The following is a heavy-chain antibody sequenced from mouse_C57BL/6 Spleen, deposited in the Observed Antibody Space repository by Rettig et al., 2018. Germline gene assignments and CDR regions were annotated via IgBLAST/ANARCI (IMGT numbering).Heavy chain of an antibody. J-gene: IGHJ3*01. Sequence: TVKGRFTISRDNARNTLYLQMSSLKSEDTAMYYCTEQFAYWGQGTLVTVSA. CDR3: TEQFAY. V-gene: IGHV5-9-1*02.